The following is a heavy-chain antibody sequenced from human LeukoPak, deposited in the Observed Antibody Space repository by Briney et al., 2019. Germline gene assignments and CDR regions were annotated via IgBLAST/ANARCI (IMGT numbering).Heavy chain of an antibody. Sequence: RGSLRLSCAASGIIITSYWMSWVRQTPGKGLEWVANIKQDGSEKNYVDSVKGRFTIFRDNARNSLYLQMNSLRAEDTAVYYCASHSYGYNHWGQGALVIVSS. CDR1: GIIITSYW. CDR3: ASHSYGYNH. J-gene: IGHJ5*02. CDR2: IKQDGSEK. V-gene: IGHV3-7*01. D-gene: IGHD3-16*01.